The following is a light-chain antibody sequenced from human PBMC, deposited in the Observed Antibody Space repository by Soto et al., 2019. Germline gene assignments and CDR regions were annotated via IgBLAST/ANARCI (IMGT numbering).Light chain of an antibody. CDR2: GAS. J-gene: IGKJ2*01. CDR1: QSVSDN. Sequence: IVMTQSPATLSVSPGERVTLSCRASQSVSDNLAWYQQKPGQAPRLLIYGASTRATTIPARFSGSGSGTEFTLTISSLQSEDFAVYYCQQYNNWPYTFGQGTKLDIK. CDR3: QQYNNWPYT. V-gene: IGKV3-15*01.